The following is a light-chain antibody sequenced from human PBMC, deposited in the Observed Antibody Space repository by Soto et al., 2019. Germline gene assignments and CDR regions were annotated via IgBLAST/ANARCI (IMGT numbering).Light chain of an antibody. CDR2: AVS. Sequence: QSALTPPSSASGSPGPSITLSCTGTSSAVGGSNYVSWYQQHPGKAPKLLIYAVSNRPSGVSNRFSGSKSGNTASLTSSGLQAEDEADYYCSSYTSSSTLVVFGGGTKVTVL. J-gene: IGLJ2*01. CDR1: SSAVGGSNY. CDR3: SSYTSSSTLVV. V-gene: IGLV2-14*01.